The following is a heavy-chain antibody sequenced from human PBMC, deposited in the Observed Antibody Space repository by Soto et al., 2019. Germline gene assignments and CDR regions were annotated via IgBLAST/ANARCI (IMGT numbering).Heavy chain of an antibody. J-gene: IGHJ3*02. V-gene: IGHV3-30-3*01. CDR3: ASGGPYYYDSSDWGAFHI. Sequence: QVQLVESGGGVVQPGRSLRLSCAASGFTFSTYAMHWVRQAPGKGLDWVAVISYDGSNKYYADSVKGRFTISRDNSKNALYLQMNSLRAEDTTVYYCASGGPYYYDSSDWGAFHIWGQGTMVTVSS. D-gene: IGHD3-22*01. CDR1: GFTFSTYA. CDR2: ISYDGSNK.